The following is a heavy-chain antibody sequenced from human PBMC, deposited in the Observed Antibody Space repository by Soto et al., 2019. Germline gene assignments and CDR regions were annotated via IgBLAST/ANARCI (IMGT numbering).Heavy chain of an antibody. Sequence: EVQLVESGGGLVQPGGSLRLSCVASGFIFNSYSMNWVRQAPGKGLEWISYINSGSTSVFSADSVKGRFTISRDNAKNSLYLQMNSLRAEDTAVYYCASSASPDAYWGQGTLVTVSS. CDR1: GFIFNSYS. CDR2: INSGSTSV. CDR3: ASSASPDAY. V-gene: IGHV3-48*01. D-gene: IGHD1-26*01. J-gene: IGHJ4*02.